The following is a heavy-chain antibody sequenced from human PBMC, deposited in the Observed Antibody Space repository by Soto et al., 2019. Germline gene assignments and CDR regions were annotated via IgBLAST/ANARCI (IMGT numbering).Heavy chain of an antibody. D-gene: IGHD5-12*01. CDR3: ARGPYSGYGGIYYYYGMDV. V-gene: IGHV1-8*01. J-gene: IGHJ6*02. CDR1: GYTFTSYD. CDR2: MNPNSGNT. Sequence: QVQLVQSGAQVKKPGASVKVSCKASGYTFTSYDINWVRQATGQGLEWIGWMNPNSGNTGYAQKFQGRVTMTRNTSISTAYMELSSLRSEDTAVYYCARGPYSGYGGIYYYYGMDVWGQGTTVTVSS.